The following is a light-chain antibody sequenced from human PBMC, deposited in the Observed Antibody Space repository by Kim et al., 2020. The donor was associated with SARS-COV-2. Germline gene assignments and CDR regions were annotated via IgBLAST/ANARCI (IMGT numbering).Light chain of an antibody. V-gene: IGKV1D-13*01. J-gene: IGKJ5*01. Sequence: AIQLTQSPSSLSASVGDRVTITCRTSPGISSALAWYQQKPGIAPKVLIYDASSLGSGVPSRFSGSGSGTDFTLTISSLQPEDFATYFCQQFNNFPITFGQGTRLEIK. CDR3: QQFNNFPIT. CDR1: PGISSA. CDR2: DAS.